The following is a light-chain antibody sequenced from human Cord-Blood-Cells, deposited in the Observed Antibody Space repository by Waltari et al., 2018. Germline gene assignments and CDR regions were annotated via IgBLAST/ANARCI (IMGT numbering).Light chain of an antibody. CDR2: AAS. CDR3: QQSYSTPRT. CDR1: QSISSY. J-gene: IGKJ2*01. Sequence: DLQTTQSPFSMSASVRLTVTITCRASQSISSYLHWYQQKPGKAPKLLIYAASSLQSGVPTRFSCSGYGTDFTLTISSLQPEDFASYYCQQSYSTPRTFGQGTKLEIK. V-gene: IGKV1-39*01.